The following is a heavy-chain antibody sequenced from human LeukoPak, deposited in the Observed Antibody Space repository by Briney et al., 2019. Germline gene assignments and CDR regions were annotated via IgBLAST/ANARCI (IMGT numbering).Heavy chain of an antibody. V-gene: IGHV1-69*13. CDR2: IIPIFGTV. CDR3: ARGVVRDYYDSSGPEVEAFDI. Sequence: GASVKVSCKASGGTFSSYAISWVRQAPGQGLEWMGGIIPIFGTVNYAQKFQGRVTITADESTSTAYMELSSLRSEDTAVYYCARGVVRDYYDSSGPEVEAFDIWGQGTMVTVSS. CDR1: GGTFSSYA. D-gene: IGHD3-22*01. J-gene: IGHJ3*02.